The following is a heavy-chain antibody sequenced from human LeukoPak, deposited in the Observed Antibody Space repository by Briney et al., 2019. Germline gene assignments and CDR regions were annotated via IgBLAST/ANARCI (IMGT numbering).Heavy chain of an antibody. CDR3: TKAPVAYCSGAFCYPFDS. D-gene: IGHD2-15*01. Sequence: GGSLRLSCAASGFTFDSFEMNWVRQAPGKGLEWVSYISSSGSTKYADSVKGRFTISRDNAKNSLYLQMNSLRAEDTAVYYCTKAPVAYCSGAFCYPFDSWGQGTLVTVSS. J-gene: IGHJ4*02. CDR2: ISSSGST. V-gene: IGHV3-48*03. CDR1: GFTFDSFE.